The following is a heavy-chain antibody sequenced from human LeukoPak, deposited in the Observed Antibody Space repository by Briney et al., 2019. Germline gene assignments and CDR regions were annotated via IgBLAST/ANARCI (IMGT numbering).Heavy chain of an antibody. Sequence: GGSLRLSCAASGFTFDDYAMHWVRQAPGKGLEWVSGISWNSGSIGYADSVKGRFTISRDNAKNSLYLQMNSLRAEDTALYYCAKDVAYGSGSYIFDYWGQGTLVTVSS. J-gene: IGHJ4*02. V-gene: IGHV3-9*01. D-gene: IGHD3-10*01. CDR1: GFTFDDYA. CDR3: AKDVAYGSGSYIFDY. CDR2: ISWNSGSI.